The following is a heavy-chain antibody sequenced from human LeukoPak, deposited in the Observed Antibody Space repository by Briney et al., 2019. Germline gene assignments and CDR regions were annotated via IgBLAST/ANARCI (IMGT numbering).Heavy chain of an antibody. Sequence: PSETRSLTCTVSGGSISSSSYYLGWIRQPPGKGLEWIGSIYYSGSTYYNPSLKSRVTISVDTSKNQFSLKLSSVTAADTAVYYCAVVGTILRDFDYWGQGTLVTVSS. V-gene: IGHV4-39*01. CDR2: IYYSGST. CDR1: GGSISSSSYY. J-gene: IGHJ4*02. CDR3: AVVGTILRDFDY. D-gene: IGHD2-15*01.